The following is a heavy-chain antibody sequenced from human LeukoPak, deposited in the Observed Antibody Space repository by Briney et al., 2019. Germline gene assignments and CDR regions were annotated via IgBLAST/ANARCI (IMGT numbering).Heavy chain of an antibody. D-gene: IGHD3-22*01. V-gene: IGHV3-66*02. CDR1: GFTFSSNY. Sequence: PGGSLRLSCAAPGFTFSSNYMSWVRQAPGKGLEWVSVIYSGGSTYYADSVKGRFTISRDNSKNTLYLQMNSLRAEDTAVYYCARDRLEYYDSSGYLVDYWGQGTLVTVSS. J-gene: IGHJ4*02. CDR2: IYSGGST. CDR3: ARDRLEYYDSSGYLVDY.